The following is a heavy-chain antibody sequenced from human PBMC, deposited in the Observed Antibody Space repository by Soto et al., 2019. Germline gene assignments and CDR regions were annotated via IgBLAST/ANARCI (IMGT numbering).Heavy chain of an antibody. V-gene: IGHV4-39*01. CDR1: GGSISSSSYY. Sequence: SETLSLTCTVSGGSISSSSYYCGWIRQPPGKGLEWIGSIYYSGSTYYNPSLKSRVTISVDTSKNQFSLKLSSVTAADTAVYYCARHLRYYDSSAYYPQYFQHWGQGTLVTVSS. D-gene: IGHD3-22*01. J-gene: IGHJ1*01. CDR2: IYYSGST. CDR3: ARHLRYYDSSAYYPQYFQH.